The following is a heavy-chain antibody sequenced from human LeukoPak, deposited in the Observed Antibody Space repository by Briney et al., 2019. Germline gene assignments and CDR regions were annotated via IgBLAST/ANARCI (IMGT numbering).Heavy chain of an antibody. V-gene: IGHV3-23*01. J-gene: IGHJ4*02. CDR1: GFAFSSYA. Sequence: PGGSLRLSCAASGFAFSSYAMSWVRQAPGKGLEWVSAISGSGGSTYYADSVKGRFTISRDNSKNTLYLQMNSLRAEDTAVYYCAILRTYYYDSSGYYYGGFDYWGQGTLVTVSS. CDR3: AILRTYYYDSSGYYYGGFDY. D-gene: IGHD3-22*01. CDR2: ISGSGGST.